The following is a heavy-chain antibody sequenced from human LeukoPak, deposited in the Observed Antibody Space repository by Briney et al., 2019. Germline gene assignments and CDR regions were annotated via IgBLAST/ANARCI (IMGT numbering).Heavy chain of an antibody. J-gene: IGHJ6*03. CDR1: GFTFSSYS. CDR2: ISGSGGST. CDR3: AKVVSVYYYYYMDV. V-gene: IGHV3-23*01. Sequence: GGSLRLSCAASGFTFSSYSMNWVRQAPGKGLEWVSAISGSGGSTYYADSVKGRFTISRDNSKNTLYLQMNSLRAEDTAVYYCAKVVSVYYYYYMDVWGKGTTVTVSS.